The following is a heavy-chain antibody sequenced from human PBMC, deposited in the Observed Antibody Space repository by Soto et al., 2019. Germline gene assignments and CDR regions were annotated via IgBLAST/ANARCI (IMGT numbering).Heavy chain of an antibody. D-gene: IGHD1-26*01. CDR3: AKTRVGCMDV. V-gene: IGHV3-23*01. Sequence: EVQLLESGGGLVQPGGSLRLSCAASGFTFSSYAMSWVRQAPGKGLEWVSAISGSGGSTYYADSVKGRFTISRDNSKNTLDLQMNSRRAEDTAVDYCAKTRVGCMDVWGQGTTVTVSS. J-gene: IGHJ6*02. CDR1: GFTFSSYA. CDR2: ISGSGGST.